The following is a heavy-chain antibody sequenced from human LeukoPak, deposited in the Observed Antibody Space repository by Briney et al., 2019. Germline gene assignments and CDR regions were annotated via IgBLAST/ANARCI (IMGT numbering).Heavy chain of an antibody. D-gene: IGHD2-21*02. J-gene: IGHJ2*01. CDR2: IYYIGNT. CDR1: GFSLSTSGVG. Sequence: SGPTLVKPTQTLTLTCTFSGFSLSTSGVGVGWIRQPPGKALEWIGYIYYIGNTFYNPSLKSRVTISVDTSKNQFSLKLSSVTAADTAVYYCASAYCGGDCTPYWYFDLWGRGTLVTVSS. CDR3: ASAYCGGDCTPYWYFDL. V-gene: IGHV4-30-4*08.